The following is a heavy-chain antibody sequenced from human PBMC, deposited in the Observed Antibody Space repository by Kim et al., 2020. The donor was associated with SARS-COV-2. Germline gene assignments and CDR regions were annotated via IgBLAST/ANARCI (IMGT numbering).Heavy chain of an antibody. D-gene: IGHD6-6*01. Sequence: ADSVKGRFTTSGDNSKNKLDLRMNSLRAEDAAVYYCARDPRAARGDWFDPWGQGTLVTVSS. J-gene: IGHJ5*02. V-gene: IGHV3-30*01. CDR3: ARDPRAARGDWFDP.